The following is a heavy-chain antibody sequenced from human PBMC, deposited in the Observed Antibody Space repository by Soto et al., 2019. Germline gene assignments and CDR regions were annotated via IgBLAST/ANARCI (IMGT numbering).Heavy chain of an antibody. CDR1: GGTFNSYT. J-gene: IGHJ4*02. Sequence: QVQLVQSGAEVKRPGSSVRVSCKASGGTFNSYTISWVRQAPGQGPAWMGRIIPVLGVANYAQTFQGRVTITADKSTSTVYMDLSSLRSEDTAVYYCARGGVAAAGTLGNWGQGTLVTVSS. CDR2: IIPVLGVA. CDR3: ARGGVAAAGTLGN. V-gene: IGHV1-69*02. D-gene: IGHD6-13*01.